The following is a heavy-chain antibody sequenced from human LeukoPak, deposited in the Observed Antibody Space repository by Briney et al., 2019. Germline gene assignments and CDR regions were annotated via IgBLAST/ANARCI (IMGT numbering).Heavy chain of an antibody. D-gene: IGHD6-13*01. CDR1: GFTFDDYA. Sequence: GGSLRLSCAASGFTFDDYAMHWVRQAPGKGLEWVSGISWNSGSIGYADSVKGRFTISRDNAKNSLYLQMNSLRAEDMASYYCAKDSSSSLDAFDIWGQGTMVTVSS. J-gene: IGHJ3*02. CDR2: ISWNSGSI. CDR3: AKDSSSSLDAFDI. V-gene: IGHV3-9*03.